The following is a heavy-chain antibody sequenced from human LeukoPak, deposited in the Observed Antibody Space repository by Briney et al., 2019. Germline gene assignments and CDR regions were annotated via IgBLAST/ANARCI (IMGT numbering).Heavy chain of an antibody. CDR2: IYYSGST. D-gene: IGHD6-13*01. J-gene: IGHJ6*02. CDR3: ARYDLSARYSRVYYYYGMDV. V-gene: IGHV4-59*01. Sequence: PSETLSLTCTVSGGAISSYYWSWVRQPPGKGLEWMGNIYYSGSTNYNPSLKSRDTISVDTSKNQFSLNLSSVTAADTAVYYCARYDLSARYSRVYYYYGMDVWGQGATVTVSS. CDR1: GGAISSYY.